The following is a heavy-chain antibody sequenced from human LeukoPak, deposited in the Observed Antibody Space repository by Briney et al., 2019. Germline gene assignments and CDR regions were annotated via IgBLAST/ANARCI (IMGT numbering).Heavy chain of an antibody. V-gene: IGHV3-33*01. CDR3: ASGRGYDSCTYNSAFSDY. Sequence: GGSLRLSCAPSRFTFSNYVMHWVRQPPGRGRELGAVIWYDGSNKYYADSVKGRFTISRDNSKNTLYLQMSHLRTDDTALYYAASGRGYDSCTYNSAFSDYGGQGTLVTVS. CDR2: IWYDGSNK. D-gene: IGHD3-22*01. J-gene: IGHJ4*02. CDR1: RFTFSNYV.